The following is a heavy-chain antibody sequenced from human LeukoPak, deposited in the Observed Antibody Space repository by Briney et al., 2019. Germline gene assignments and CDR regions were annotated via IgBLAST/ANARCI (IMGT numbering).Heavy chain of an antibody. J-gene: IGHJ4*02. CDR2: ISSSGSTT. Sequence: PGGSLRLSCAASGFTFRDYEMTWVRQAPGKGLEWISYISSSGSTTSHADSVKGRFTISRDNFKNTLYLQMNNLRAEDTAVYYCAKDGGVWFGESNDYWGQGTLVTVSS. V-gene: IGHV3-48*03. CDR3: AKDGGVWFGESNDY. CDR1: GFTFRDYE. D-gene: IGHD3-10*01.